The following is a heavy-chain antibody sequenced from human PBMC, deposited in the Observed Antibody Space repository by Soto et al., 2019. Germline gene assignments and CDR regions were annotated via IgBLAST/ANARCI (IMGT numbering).Heavy chain of an antibody. Sequence: ASVKVSCKASGYTFTSYGISWVRQAPGQGLEWMGWISAYNGNTNYAQKLQGRVTMTTDTSTSTAYMELRSLRSDDTAVYYCARDQSSTVLTSTHFDPWGQGTLVTVSS. CDR3: ARDQSSTVLTSTHFDP. D-gene: IGHD3-16*01. CDR1: GYTFTSYG. CDR2: ISAYNGNT. V-gene: IGHV1-18*04. J-gene: IGHJ5*02.